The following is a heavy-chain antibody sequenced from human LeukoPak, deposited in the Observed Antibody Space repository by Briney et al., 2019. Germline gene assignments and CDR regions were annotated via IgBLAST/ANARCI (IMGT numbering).Heavy chain of an antibody. Sequence: SETLSLTCTVSGDSISGSSFYWGWIRQPPGKGLAWIGSIYNSGSTYYNPSLKSRVTISVDTSKNQFSLKVSSVTAADTAVYYCARERSMVRGISWLDPWGQGTLVTVSS. CDR2: IYNSGST. V-gene: IGHV4-39*07. CDR3: ARERSMVRGISWLDP. CDR1: GDSISGSSFY. J-gene: IGHJ5*02. D-gene: IGHD3-10*01.